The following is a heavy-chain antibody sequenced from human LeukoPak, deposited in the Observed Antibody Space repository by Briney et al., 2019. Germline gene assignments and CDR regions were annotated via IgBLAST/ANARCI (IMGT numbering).Heavy chain of an antibody. CDR3: TTGIRGD. CDR1: GLTVTNAW. V-gene: IGHV3-15*07. D-gene: IGHD3-10*01. Sequence: GGSLRLSCSASGLTVTNAWMNWVRQAPGEGLDWVGRIASKTDGGATDYAAPVKGRFTISRDDSKNTLNLQMSSLKTEDTAVYYCTTGIRGDWGQGTLVTVSS. CDR2: IASKTDGGAT. J-gene: IGHJ4*02.